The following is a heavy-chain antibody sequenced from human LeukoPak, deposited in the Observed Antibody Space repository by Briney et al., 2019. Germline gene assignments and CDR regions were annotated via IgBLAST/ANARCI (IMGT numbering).Heavy chain of an antibody. V-gene: IGHV4-4*02. Sequence: SGTLSLTCAVSGGSISSSNWWSWVRQPPGKGLEWIGSIYYSGSTYYNPSLKSRVTISVDTSKNQFSLKLSSVTAADTAMFYCARYYTSSSNFDYWGQGTLVTVSS. D-gene: IGHD6-6*01. CDR1: GGSISSSNW. CDR2: IYYSGST. CDR3: ARYYTSSSNFDY. J-gene: IGHJ4*02.